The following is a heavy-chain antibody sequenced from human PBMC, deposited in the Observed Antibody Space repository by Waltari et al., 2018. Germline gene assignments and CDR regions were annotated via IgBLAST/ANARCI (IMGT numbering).Heavy chain of an antibody. V-gene: IGHV4-34*01. Sequence: QVQLQQWGAGLLKPSETLSLTCAVYGGSFSGYYWSWIRHPPGKGLEWIGEINHSGSTNYNPSLKSRVTISVDTSKNQFSLKLSSVTAADTAVYYCAGVVPAATNWFDPWGQGTLVTVSS. D-gene: IGHD2-2*01. CDR1: GGSFSGYY. J-gene: IGHJ5*02. CDR2: INHSGST. CDR3: AGVVPAATNWFDP.